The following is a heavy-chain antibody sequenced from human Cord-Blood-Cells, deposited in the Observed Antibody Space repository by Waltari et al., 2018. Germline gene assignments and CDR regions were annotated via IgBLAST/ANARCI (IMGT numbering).Heavy chain of an antibody. CDR2: IYSGGST. J-gene: IGHJ6*02. Sequence: EVQLVESGGGLIQPGGSLRLPCPASGFTVSSNYMSWVRQAPGKGLEWVSVIYSGGSTYYADSVKGRFTISRDNSKNTLYLQMNSLRAEDTAVYYCAREELNYGMDVWGQGTTVTVSS. CDR3: AREELNYGMDV. CDR1: GFTVSSNY. V-gene: IGHV3-53*01. D-gene: IGHD1-7*01.